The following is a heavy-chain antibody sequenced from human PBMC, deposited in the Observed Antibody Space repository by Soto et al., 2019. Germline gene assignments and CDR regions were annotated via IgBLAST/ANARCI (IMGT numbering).Heavy chain of an antibody. V-gene: IGHV4-39*01. Sequence: PSETLSLTCSVSGYSVSSSDYYWAWIRQPPGKGLEWIGSMLYSGLTYYNPSLKSRVTLSVDTSKNQFSVRLNSVTASDTAVYYCAPLSVSLSGPYGIHVWGQGNTVTVSS. D-gene: IGHD2-15*01. CDR3: APLSVSLSGPYGIHV. CDR1: GYSVSSSDYY. CDR2: MLYSGLT. J-gene: IGHJ6*02.